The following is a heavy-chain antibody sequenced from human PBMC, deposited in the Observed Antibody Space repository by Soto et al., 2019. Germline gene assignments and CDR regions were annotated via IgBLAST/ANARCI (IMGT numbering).Heavy chain of an antibody. CDR2: IVVGSGNT. Sequence: ASVKVSCKASGFTFINSAVQWVRQARGQRLEWIGWIVVGSGNTNYAQKFQERVTITRDLSTSTAYMELSSLRSEDTAVYYCAASYYYDNSRYPAYYVHYSGQAALLTVS. CDR3: AASYYYDNSRYPAYYVHY. V-gene: IGHV1-58*01. D-gene: IGHD3-22*01. J-gene: IGHJ4*02. CDR1: GFTFINSA.